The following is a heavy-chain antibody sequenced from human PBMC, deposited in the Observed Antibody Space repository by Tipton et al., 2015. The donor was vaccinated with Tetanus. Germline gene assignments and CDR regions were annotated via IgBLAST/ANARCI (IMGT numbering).Heavy chain of an antibody. V-gene: IGHV4-34*01. Sequence: TLSLTCAVYGGSFSGYYWSWIRQPPGKGLEWIGEINHSGSTNYNPSLKSRVTISVDTPKNQFSLKLSSVTAADTAVYYCARETTTVTTDYYYYGMDVWGQGTTVTVSS. CDR1: GGSFSGYY. CDR2: INHSGST. CDR3: ARETTTVTTDYYYYGMDV. J-gene: IGHJ6*02. D-gene: IGHD4-17*01.